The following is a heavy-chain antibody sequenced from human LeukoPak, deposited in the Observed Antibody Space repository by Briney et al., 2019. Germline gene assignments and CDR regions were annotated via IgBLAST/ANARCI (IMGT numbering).Heavy chain of an antibody. J-gene: IGHJ4*02. D-gene: IGHD2-15*01. V-gene: IGHV3-23*01. Sequence: PGGSLRLSCAGSGFTFSAYAMSWVRQAAGKGLEWVSAISGSGANTSYADSVKGRFTISRDNSKNTVFLQMNSLRAEDTAVYYCAKFGQDIVVVVAPFDYWGQGTLVTVSS. CDR3: AKFGQDIVVVVAPFDY. CDR2: ISGSGANT. CDR1: GFTFSAYA.